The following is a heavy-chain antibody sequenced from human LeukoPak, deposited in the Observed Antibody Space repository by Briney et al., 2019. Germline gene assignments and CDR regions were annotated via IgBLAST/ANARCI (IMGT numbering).Heavy chain of an antibody. J-gene: IGHJ4*02. CDR2: IARSTSNI. CDR1: GFIFSRYS. CDR3: ARDYCSSTSCLFDY. V-gene: IGHV3-21*01. D-gene: IGHD2-2*01. Sequence: GGSLRLSCAASGFIFSRYSMNWVRQAPGKGLEWVSSIARSTSNIYYAESVKGRFTISRDNAKNSLYLQMDSLRAEDTAVYYCARDYCSSTSCLFDYWGQGTLVTVSS.